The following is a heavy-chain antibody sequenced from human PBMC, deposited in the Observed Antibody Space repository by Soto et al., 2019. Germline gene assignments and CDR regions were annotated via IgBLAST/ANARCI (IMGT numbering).Heavy chain of an antibody. Sequence: ASVKVSCKTSGYTFTTYGIRWVRQAPGQGLEWMGWISAYNGGTNYAQKFQDRLTMTTDTSTSTAYMELRSLRSDDTAVYFCARATNASNWDYWGQGTLVTVSS. V-gene: IGHV1-18*01. D-gene: IGHD6-13*01. CDR1: GYTFTTYG. CDR3: ARATNASNWDY. CDR2: ISAYNGGT. J-gene: IGHJ4*02.